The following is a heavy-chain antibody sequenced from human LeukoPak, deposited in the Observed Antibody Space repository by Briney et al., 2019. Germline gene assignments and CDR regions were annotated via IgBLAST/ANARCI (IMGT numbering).Heavy chain of an antibody. CDR2: ISYDGSNK. V-gene: IGHV3-30*04. J-gene: IGHJ6*04. CDR1: GFTFSSYA. Sequence: GRSLRLSCAASGFTFSSYALHWVRQAPGKGLEWVAVISYDGSNKYYADSVKGRFTISRDNSKNTLYLQMNSLRAEDTAVYYCARGGLYSAGSKYYYYCYGMDVWGKGTTVTVSS. CDR3: ARGGLYSAGSKYYYYCYGMDV. D-gene: IGHD2-8*01.